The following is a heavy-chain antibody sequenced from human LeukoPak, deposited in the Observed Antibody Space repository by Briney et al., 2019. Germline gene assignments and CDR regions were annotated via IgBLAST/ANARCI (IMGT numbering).Heavy chain of an antibody. V-gene: IGHV3-30*18. Sequence: GGPPRLSCSASGFTFSSYAVHWVRKARGRGVEWVAVISFDGNNKYYAASVEGRVTISKDNSKNTVSLQMSTLRSDDTAMYYCAKDGPRFGELLWDEYYFDHGGQGTLVIVSS. D-gene: IGHD3-10*01. CDR3: AKDGPRFGELLWDEYYFDH. CDR2: ISFDGNNK. CDR1: GFTFSSYA. J-gene: IGHJ4*02.